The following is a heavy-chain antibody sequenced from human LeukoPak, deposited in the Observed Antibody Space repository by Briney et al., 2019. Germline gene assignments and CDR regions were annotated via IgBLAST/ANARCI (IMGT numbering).Heavy chain of an antibody. Sequence: PGGSLRLSCAPSGFTFTSFSFNWVRQDPGEGLEWGSSVFTVATYLFYADSVRGRFTVSRDNAKNSVYLKMDSLRAEDTGVYYCARLRRNGDSGGFYYYYDYWGQGTLVTVSS. CDR2: VFTVATYL. CDR3: ARLRRNGDSGGFYYYYDY. V-gene: IGHV3-21*01. CDR1: GFTFTSFS. D-gene: IGHD3-22*01. J-gene: IGHJ4*02.